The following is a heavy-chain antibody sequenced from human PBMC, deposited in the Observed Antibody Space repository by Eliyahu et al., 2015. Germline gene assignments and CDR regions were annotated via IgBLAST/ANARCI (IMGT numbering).Heavy chain of an antibody. D-gene: IGHD1-26*01. CDR1: GFTFDDYA. V-gene: IGHV3-9*01. CDR2: ISXNSGSI. CDR3: AKDLGD. Sequence: EVQLVESGGGLVQPGRSLRXXCAASGFTFDDYAMHWVRQAPGKGLEWVSGISXNSGSIGYADSVKGRFTISRDNAKNSLYLQMNSLRAEDTALYYCAKDLGDWGQGTLVTVSS. J-gene: IGHJ4*02.